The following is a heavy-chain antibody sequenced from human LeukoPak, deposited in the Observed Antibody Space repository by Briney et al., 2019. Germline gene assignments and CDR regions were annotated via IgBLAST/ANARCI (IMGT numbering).Heavy chain of an antibody. Sequence: GGSLRLSCAASGFTFSSYAMSWVRQAPGKGLEWVSAISGSGGSTYYADSVKGRFTISRDNSKNTLYLQMNSLRAEDTAVYYCAKDGYGSGRTTLFDYWGQGTLVTVSS. CDR1: GFTFSSYA. D-gene: IGHD3-10*01. CDR3: AKDGYGSGRTTLFDY. V-gene: IGHV3-23*01. CDR2: ISGSGGST. J-gene: IGHJ4*02.